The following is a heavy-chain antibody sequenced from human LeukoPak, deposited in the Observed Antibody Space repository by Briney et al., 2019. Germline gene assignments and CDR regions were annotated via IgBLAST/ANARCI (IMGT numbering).Heavy chain of an antibody. D-gene: IGHD3-16*01. Sequence: SVKVSCKASGGTFSSYAISWVRQAPGQGLEWMGGIISIFGTANYAQKFQGRVTITTDESMSTAYMELSSLRSEDTAVYYCARAASSHYAHDAFDIWGQGTMVTVSS. CDR2: IISIFGTA. CDR3: ARAASSHYAHDAFDI. J-gene: IGHJ3*02. V-gene: IGHV1-69*05. CDR1: GGTFSSYA.